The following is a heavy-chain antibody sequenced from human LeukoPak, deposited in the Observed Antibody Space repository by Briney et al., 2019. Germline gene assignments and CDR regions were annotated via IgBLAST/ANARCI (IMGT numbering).Heavy chain of an antibody. Sequence: SETLSLTCTVSGGSIRSSSYHWDWIRQPPGKGLEWIGEIYHSGSTNYNPSLKSRVTISVDKSKNQFSLKLSSVTAADTAVYYCARDSYCSSTSCYTDGMDVWGQGTTVTVSS. CDR1: GGSIRSSSYH. J-gene: IGHJ6*02. V-gene: IGHV4-39*07. CDR3: ARDSYCSSTSCYTDGMDV. CDR2: IYHSGST. D-gene: IGHD2-2*02.